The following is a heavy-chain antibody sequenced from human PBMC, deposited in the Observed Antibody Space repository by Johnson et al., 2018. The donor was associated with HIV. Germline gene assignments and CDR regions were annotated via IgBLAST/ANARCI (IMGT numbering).Heavy chain of an antibody. CDR3: AKNRLPDAGDAFDI. D-gene: IGHD2-15*01. Sequence: VLLVESGGGVVQPGGSLRLSCAASGFTVSSNYMSWVRQAPGKGLEWVSVIYSGGSTYYADSVKGRFTISRDNSKNTLYLQMNSLRAEDTAVYYCAKNRLPDAGDAFDIWGQGTMVTVSS. CDR1: GFTVSSNY. V-gene: IGHV3-66*01. CDR2: IYSGGST. J-gene: IGHJ3*02.